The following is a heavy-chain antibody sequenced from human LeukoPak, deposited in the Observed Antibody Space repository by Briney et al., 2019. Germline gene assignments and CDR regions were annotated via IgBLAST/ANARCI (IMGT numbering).Heavy chain of an antibody. Sequence: GGSLRLSCAASGFTFSAYAVHWVRQAPGKGLEWVAFISYDGGTKDYTDSVKGRFTISRDNSKNTLFLQMNSLRAEDTGVYYCARDPSGSGSDWPNWGFDYWGQGTLVTVSS. CDR1: GFTFSAYA. D-gene: IGHD1-26*01. V-gene: IGHV3-30-3*01. J-gene: IGHJ4*02. CDR2: ISYDGGTK. CDR3: ARDPSGSGSDWPNWGFDY.